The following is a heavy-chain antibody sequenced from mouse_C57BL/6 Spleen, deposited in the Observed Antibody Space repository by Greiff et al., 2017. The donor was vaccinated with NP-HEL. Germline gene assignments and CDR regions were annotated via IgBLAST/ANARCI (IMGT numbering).Heavy chain of an antibody. J-gene: IGHJ2*01. D-gene: IGHD1-1*01. CDR2: ISSGSSTI. CDR3: AREGFYYYGSSSYFDY. Sequence: EVKLMESGGGLVKPGGSLKLSCAASGFTFSDYGMHWVRQAPEKGLEWVAYISSGSSTIYYADTVKGRFTISRDNAKNTLFLQMTSLRSEDTAMYYCAREGFYYYGSSSYFDYWGQGTTLTVSS. CDR1: GFTFSDYG. V-gene: IGHV5-17*01.